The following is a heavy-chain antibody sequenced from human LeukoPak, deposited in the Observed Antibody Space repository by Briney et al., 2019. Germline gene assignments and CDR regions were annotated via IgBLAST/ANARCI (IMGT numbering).Heavy chain of an antibody. Sequence: GGSLRLSCAASGFTFNNAWMSWVRQAPGKGLEWVGRIKSKTDGGATDYGAPVKGRFTISRDDSGNTVYLQMNSLKTEDTAVYYCTTVKRGYTSSLDSWGQGTLVTVSS. D-gene: IGHD5-12*01. CDR3: TTVKRGYTSSLDS. J-gene: IGHJ4*02. CDR2: IKSKTDGGAT. CDR1: GFTFNNAW. V-gene: IGHV3-15*01.